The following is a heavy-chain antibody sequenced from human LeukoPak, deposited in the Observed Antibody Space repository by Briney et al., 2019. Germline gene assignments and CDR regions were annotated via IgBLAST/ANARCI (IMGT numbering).Heavy chain of an antibody. V-gene: IGHV4-61*02. CDR1: GGSISSGSYY. CDR3: AREVEGYCSSTSCYNY. CDR2: IYTSGST. D-gene: IGHD2-2*02. Sequence: SQTLSLTCTVSGGSISSGSYYWSWIRQPAGKGLEWIGRIYTSGSTNYNPSLKSRVTISVDTSKNQFSLKLSSVTAADTAVYYCAREVEGYCSSTSCYNYWGQGTLVTVSS. J-gene: IGHJ4*02.